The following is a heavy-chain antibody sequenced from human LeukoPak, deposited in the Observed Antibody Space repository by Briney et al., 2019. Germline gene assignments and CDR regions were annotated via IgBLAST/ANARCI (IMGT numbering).Heavy chain of an antibody. V-gene: IGHV1-69*13. Sequence: SVKVSCKASGGTFSSYAISWVRQSPGQGLEWMGGIIPIFGTANYAQKFQGRVTITADESTSTAYMELSSLRSEDTAVYYCASGYCSSTSCSDFDYWGQGTLVTVSS. CDR1: GGTFSSYA. CDR2: IIPIFGTA. J-gene: IGHJ4*02. D-gene: IGHD2-2*03. CDR3: ASGYCSSTSCSDFDY.